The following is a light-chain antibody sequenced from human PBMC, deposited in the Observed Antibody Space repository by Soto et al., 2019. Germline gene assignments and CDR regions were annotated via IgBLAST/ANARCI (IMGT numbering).Light chain of an antibody. CDR1: QSVSSN. Sequence: EIVMTQSPATLSVSPGEGATLSCRASQSVSSNLAWYQQKPCQAPRPLIYGASTRASGIPARFSGSGSGTEFTLTISSLQSEDSALYYCQHYNSWPTFGPGTKVDVK. V-gene: IGKV3-15*01. CDR3: QHYNSWPT. CDR2: GAS. J-gene: IGKJ3*01.